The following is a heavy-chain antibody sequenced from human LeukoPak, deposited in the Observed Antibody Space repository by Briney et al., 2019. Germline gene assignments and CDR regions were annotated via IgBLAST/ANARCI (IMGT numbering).Heavy chain of an antibody. CDR3: ARESGHSSGYDACDV. Sequence: SETLSLTCTVSGGSITSYFRSWIRQPPGKGLEWIGYIYYSGGTNYNPSLRSRVTMSLDTSKNQISLMLSSVTAADTAVYYCARESGHSSGYDACDVWGQETKVTVSS. J-gene: IGHJ3*01. V-gene: IGHV4-59*01. CDR1: GGSITSYF. CDR2: IYYSGGT. D-gene: IGHD3-22*01.